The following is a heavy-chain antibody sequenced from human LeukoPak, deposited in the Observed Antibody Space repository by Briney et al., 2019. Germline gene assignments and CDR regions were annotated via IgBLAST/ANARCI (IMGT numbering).Heavy chain of an antibody. D-gene: IGHD5-12*01. V-gene: IGHV3-64D*06. CDR3: VISGYSGYDHPMTNFDH. Sequence: PGGSLRLSCAASGFTFSSYAMHWVRQAPGKGLEYVSAISSNGDNTYYADSVKGRFTISRDNSKNTLYLQMRSLRAEDTAVYYCVISGYSGYDHPMTNFDHWGQGILVTVSS. CDR1: GFTFSSYA. J-gene: IGHJ4*02. CDR2: ISSNGDNT.